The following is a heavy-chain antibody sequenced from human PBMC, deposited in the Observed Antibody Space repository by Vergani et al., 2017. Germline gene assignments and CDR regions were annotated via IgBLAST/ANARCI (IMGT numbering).Heavy chain of an antibody. CDR1: GFTFDDYA. CDR3: AKPLGNDYYGMDV. V-gene: IGHV3-43D*04. J-gene: IGHJ6*02. CDR2: ISWDGGST. Sequence: DVHLAESGGGFFQPGGSLRLSCSASGFTFDDYAMHWVRQAPGKGLEWVSLISWDGGSTYYADSVKGRFTISRDNSKNSLYLQMNSLRAEDTALYYCAKPLGNDYYGMDVWGQGTTVTVSS. D-gene: IGHD7-27*01.